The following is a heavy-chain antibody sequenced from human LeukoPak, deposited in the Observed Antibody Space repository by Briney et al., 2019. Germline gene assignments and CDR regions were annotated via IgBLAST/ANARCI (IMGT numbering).Heavy chain of an antibody. D-gene: IGHD5-18*01. Sequence: SETLSLTCTVSGGSISSYYWSWIRQPAGKGLEWIGRIYTSGSTNYNPSLKSRVTMSVDTSKNQFSLKLSSVTAADTAVYYCARDHRDTAMAYYYYYMDVWGKGTTVTISS. CDR2: IYTSGST. V-gene: IGHV4-4*07. J-gene: IGHJ6*03. CDR3: ARDHRDTAMAYYYYYMDV. CDR1: GGSISSYY.